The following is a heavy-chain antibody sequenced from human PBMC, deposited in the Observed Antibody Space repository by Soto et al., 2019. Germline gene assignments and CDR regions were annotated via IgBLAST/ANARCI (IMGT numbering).Heavy chain of an antibody. Sequence: PSETLSLTCSVSGGSIAYNSYYWGWIRQPPGKGLEWVGGIFYTGTTYYSPSLKDRVSISVDTSKNSFSLNLTSVTAADTAVYYCATDPGGPPLNRFDTWGHGTVVTVSS. CDR2: IFYTGTT. V-gene: IGHV4-39*02. D-gene: IGHD3-16*01. CDR3: ATDPGGPPLNRFDT. J-gene: IGHJ5*01. CDR1: GGSIAYNSYY.